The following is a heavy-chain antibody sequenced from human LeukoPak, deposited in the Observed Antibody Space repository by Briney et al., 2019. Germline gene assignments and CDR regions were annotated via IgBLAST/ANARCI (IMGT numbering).Heavy chain of an antibody. V-gene: IGHV4-59*08. CDR3: ARLKGPDDNWFDP. CDR2: IYYSGST. Sequence: SETLSLTCSVSGGSISGYYWSWIRQPPGQGLEWIGYIYYSGSTNYNPSLKSRVTTSVDTSKNQFSLKLSSVTAADTAVYYCARLKGPDDNWFDPWGQGTLVTVSS. CDR1: GGSISGYY. J-gene: IGHJ5*02.